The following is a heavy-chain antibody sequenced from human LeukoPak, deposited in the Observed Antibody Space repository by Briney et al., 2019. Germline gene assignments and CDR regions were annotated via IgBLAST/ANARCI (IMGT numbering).Heavy chain of an antibody. CDR3: ARTRTTLYYYYYMDV. V-gene: IGHV4-59*01. CDR2: IYYSGST. D-gene: IGHD4-11*01. Sequence: SETLSLTCTVSGGSISSYYWSWIRQPPGKGLEWIGYIYYSGSTNYNPSLKSRVTISVDTSKNQFSLKLSSVTAADTAVYYCARTRTTLYYYYYMDVWGKGTTVTVFS. CDR1: GGSISSYY. J-gene: IGHJ6*03.